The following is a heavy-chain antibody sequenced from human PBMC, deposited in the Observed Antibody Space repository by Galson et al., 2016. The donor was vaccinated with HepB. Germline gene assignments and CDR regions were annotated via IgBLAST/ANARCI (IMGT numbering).Heavy chain of an antibody. V-gene: IGHV3-23*01. J-gene: IGHJ5*02. D-gene: IGHD2-15*01. CDR1: GFTFSSHA. CDR3: AKDLVAADDWFDP. CDR2: IRGDGETT. Sequence: SLRLSCAASGFTFSSHAMSWVRQAPGKGLEWVSSIRGDGETTYYIDSVKGRFAISRDHSKNTLFLRMNSLRAEDTAVYYCAKDLVAADDWFDPWGQGTLLTVSS.